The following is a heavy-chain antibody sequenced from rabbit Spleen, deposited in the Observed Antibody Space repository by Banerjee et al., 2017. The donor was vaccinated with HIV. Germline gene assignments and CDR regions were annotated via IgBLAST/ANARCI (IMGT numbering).Heavy chain of an antibody. D-gene: IGHD2-1*01. CDR1: GFPFSNKAV. Sequence: QSLEESGGDLVKPEGSLTLTCKASGFPFSNKAVMCWVRQAPGKGLEWIACIAAGGSGSAYYASWATGRFTISKTSSTTVTLQMTSLTVADTATYFCARGSAAMTMVITGYYLSFWGPGTLVTVS. CDR2: IAAGGSGSA. CDR3: ARGSAAMTMVITGYYLSF. V-gene: IGHV1S40*01. J-gene: IGHJ4*01.